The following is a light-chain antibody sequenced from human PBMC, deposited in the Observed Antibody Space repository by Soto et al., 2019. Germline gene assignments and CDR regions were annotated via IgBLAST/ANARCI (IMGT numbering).Light chain of an antibody. CDR2: RVS. Sequence: DVVLTQSPLALPVTLGQPASISCRSSQSLVYSDGNTYLNWFHQRPGQSPRRLIYRVSNRDSGVPDRFSGSGSGTDFTLTISRVEAEDVGIYYCMQGTHWPPFTFGPGTKVDIK. V-gene: IGKV2-30*01. CDR1: QSLVYSDGNTY. J-gene: IGKJ3*01. CDR3: MQGTHWPPFT.